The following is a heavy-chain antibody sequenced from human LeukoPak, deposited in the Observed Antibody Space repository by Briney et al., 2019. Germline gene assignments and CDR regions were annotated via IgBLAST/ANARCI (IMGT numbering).Heavy chain of an antibody. V-gene: IGHV3-7*03. CDR2: IKQDGSEK. J-gene: IGHJ4*02. Sequence: GGSLRLSCAASGFTFSSYRMSWVRQAPGEGLEWVANIKQDGSEKYYVDSVKGRFTISRDNAKNSLYLQMNSLRAEDTAVYYCARVGEGGSSWYYFDSWGQGTLVTVSS. D-gene: IGHD6-13*01. CDR1: GFTFSSYR. CDR3: ARVGEGGSSWYYFDS.